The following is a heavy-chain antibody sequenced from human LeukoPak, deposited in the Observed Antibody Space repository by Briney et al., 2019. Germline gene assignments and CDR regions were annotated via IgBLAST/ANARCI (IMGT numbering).Heavy chain of an antibody. CDR3: ARGGYSYGYTYFDY. Sequence: GGSLRLSRAASGFTFSSYEMNWVRQAPGKGLEWVSYISSSCSTIYYADSVKGRFTISRDNAKNSLYLQMNSLRAEDTAVYYCARGGYSYGYTYFDYWGQGTLVTVSS. D-gene: IGHD5-18*01. CDR1: GFTFSSYE. CDR2: ISSSCSTI. J-gene: IGHJ4*02. V-gene: IGHV3-48*03.